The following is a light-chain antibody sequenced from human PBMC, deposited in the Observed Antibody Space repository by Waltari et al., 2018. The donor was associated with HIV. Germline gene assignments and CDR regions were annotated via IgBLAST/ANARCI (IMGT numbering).Light chain of an antibody. V-gene: IGLV4-60*03. Sequence: QPVLTQSSSASASLGSSVKLTCTLDRGHNTYIITWPRQQPGKAAQYLMKLEGSGSYKRGSAVPDRFSGSSSGADRYLTISNLQSEDEADYYCETWDTNTEVFGGGTKLTVL. CDR1: RGHNTYI. CDR2: LEGSGSY. CDR3: ETWDTNTEV. J-gene: IGLJ3*02.